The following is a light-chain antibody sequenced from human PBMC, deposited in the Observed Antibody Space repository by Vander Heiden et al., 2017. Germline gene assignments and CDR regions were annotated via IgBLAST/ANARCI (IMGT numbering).Light chain of an antibody. Sequence: QLVLTQSPSASASLGGSINFTCTLSSGHSTYAIAWHQQQPEKGPRFLMKVNGDGSHNKGDGIPDRFSGSISGAQRYLTISSLQSEDEDDYYCQSWGTGMQVFGGGTKLTVL. CDR1: SGHSTYA. CDR2: VNGDGSH. J-gene: IGLJ2*01. V-gene: IGLV4-69*01. CDR3: QSWGTGMQV.